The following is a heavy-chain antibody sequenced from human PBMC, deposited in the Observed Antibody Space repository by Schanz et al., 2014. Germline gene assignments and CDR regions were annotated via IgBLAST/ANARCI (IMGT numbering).Heavy chain of an antibody. CDR2: IISILGIA. V-gene: IGHV1-69*02. Sequence: QVQLVQSGAEVKKPGSSVKVSCKASGGTFSSYTISWVRQAPGQGLEWMGRIISILGIANYAQKFQGRVTFTADKSTSTAYMELSSRKSEDAAVYYCARGRGCTGGSCYSWFDLWGQGTLVTVAS. CDR1: GGTFSSYT. J-gene: IGHJ5*02. D-gene: IGHD2-15*01. CDR3: ARGRGCTGGSCYSWFDL.